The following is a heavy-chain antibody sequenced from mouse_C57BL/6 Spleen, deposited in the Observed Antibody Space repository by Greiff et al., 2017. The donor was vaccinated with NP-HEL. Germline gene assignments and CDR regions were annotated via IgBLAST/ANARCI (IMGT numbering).Heavy chain of an antibody. V-gene: IGHV1-50*01. CDR3: VRTERGGYFDY. CDR2: IDPSDSYT. CDR1: GYTFTSYW. Sequence: QVQLQQPGAELVKPGASVKLSCKASGYTFTSYWMQWVKQRPGQGLEWVGEIDPSDSYTNYNQKVKGKATLTVDTSSSTAYMQLSSLTAEDSAVYYCVRTERGGYFDYWGQGTTRTVSS. J-gene: IGHJ2*01.